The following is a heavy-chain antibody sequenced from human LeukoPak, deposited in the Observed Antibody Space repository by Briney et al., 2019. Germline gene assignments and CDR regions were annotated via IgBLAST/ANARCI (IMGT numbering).Heavy chain of an antibody. Sequence: GRSLRLSCAASGFTFSSYGMHWVRQAPGKGLEWVAVIRYDGSNKYYADSVKGRFTISRDNSKNTLYLQINSLRAEDTAVYYCARSPYSSGWYGYYFAYWGQGTLVTVSS. J-gene: IGHJ4*02. CDR3: ARSPYSSGWYGYYFAY. CDR2: IRYDGSNK. D-gene: IGHD6-19*01. V-gene: IGHV3-33*01. CDR1: GFTFSSYG.